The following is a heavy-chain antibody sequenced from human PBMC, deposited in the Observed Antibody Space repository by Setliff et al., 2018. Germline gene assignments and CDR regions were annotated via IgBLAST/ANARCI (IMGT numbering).Heavy chain of an antibody. V-gene: IGHV3-23*01. J-gene: IGHJ4*02. Sequence: GGSLRLSCAASGFTFSSNNMHWVRQAPGKGLEWVSAISGSGGSTYYADSVKGRFTISRDNSKNTLYLQMNSLRAEDTAVYYCARDRGSGSYFLRYFDYWGQGTLVTVSS. CDR1: GFTFSSNN. D-gene: IGHD1-26*01. CDR2: ISGSGGST. CDR3: ARDRGSGSYFLRYFDY.